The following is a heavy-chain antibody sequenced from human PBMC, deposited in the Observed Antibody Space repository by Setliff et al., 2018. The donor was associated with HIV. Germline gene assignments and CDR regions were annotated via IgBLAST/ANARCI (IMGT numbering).Heavy chain of an antibody. CDR2: INHSGST. Sequence: PSETLSLTCAVYGGSFSGYYWSWIRQPPGKGLEWIGEINHSGSTNYNPSLKSRVTISVDTSKNQFSLKLSSVTAADTAVYYCAREQPYYNFWSGYYSNWFDPWGQGTLVTVSS. V-gene: IGHV4-34*01. CDR3: AREQPYYNFWSGYYSNWFDP. CDR1: GGSFSGYY. J-gene: IGHJ5*02. D-gene: IGHD3-3*01.